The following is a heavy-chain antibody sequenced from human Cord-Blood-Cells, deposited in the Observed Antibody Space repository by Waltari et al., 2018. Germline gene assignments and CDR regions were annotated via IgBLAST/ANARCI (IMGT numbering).Heavy chain of an antibody. V-gene: IGHV3-73*02. CDR3: TRLALVGATDY. CDR1: GFTFCGSA. CDR2: IRSKANSYAT. J-gene: IGHJ4*02. Sequence: EVQLVESGGGLVQPGGSLNISCAASGFTFCGSAMHWVRQASGKGLEWVGRIRSKANSYATAYAASVKGRFTISRDDSKNTAYLQMNSLKTEDTAVYYCTRLALVGATDYWGQGTLVTVSS. D-gene: IGHD1-26*01.